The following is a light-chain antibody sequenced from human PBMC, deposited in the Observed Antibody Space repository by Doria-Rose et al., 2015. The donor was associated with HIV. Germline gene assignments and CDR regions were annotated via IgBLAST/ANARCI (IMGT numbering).Light chain of an antibody. CDR3: LQDYNLWT. V-gene: IGKV1-6*02. CDR2: AAS. Sequence: AIQMTQSPSSLSASVGDRVTITCRASQGIRNDLDWYQQKPGKAPKLLIYAASSLQSGVPSRLSGSGSGTDFTLTISSLQPEDFATDYCLQDYNLWTFGQGTKVEIK. J-gene: IGKJ1*01. CDR1: QGIRND.